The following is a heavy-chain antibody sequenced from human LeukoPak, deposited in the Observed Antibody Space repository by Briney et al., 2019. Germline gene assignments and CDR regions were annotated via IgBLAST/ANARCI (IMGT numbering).Heavy chain of an antibody. Sequence: GGSLRLSCAASGFTFSSYAMSWVRQAPGKGLEWVSAISGSGGSTYYAASVKGRFTIPRDNSKSTLYLQMNSLSAEDTAVYYCARRYGGSSGTFDSWGQGTLVSVSS. V-gene: IGHV3-23*01. J-gene: IGHJ4*02. CDR3: ARRYGGSSGTFDS. D-gene: IGHD4-23*01. CDR1: GFTFSSYA. CDR2: ISGSGGST.